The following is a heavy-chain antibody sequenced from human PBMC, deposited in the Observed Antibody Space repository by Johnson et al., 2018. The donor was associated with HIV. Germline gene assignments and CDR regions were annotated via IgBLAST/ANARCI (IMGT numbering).Heavy chain of an antibody. V-gene: IGHV3-48*03. Sequence: VQLVESGGGLVQPGGSLRLSCAASGFTFSSYEMNWVRQAPGKGLEWVSYITTSGRTIYYADSVKGRFPVSRDNAKNSLYLQMNSLRAEDTAIYYCAKEASYYNFWSGVAFDIWGQGTMVTVSS. J-gene: IGHJ3*02. CDR3: AKEASYYNFWSGVAFDI. CDR2: ITTSGRTI. D-gene: IGHD3-3*01. CDR1: GFTFSSYE.